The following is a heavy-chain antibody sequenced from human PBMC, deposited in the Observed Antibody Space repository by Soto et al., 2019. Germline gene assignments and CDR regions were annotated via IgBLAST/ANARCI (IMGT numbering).Heavy chain of an antibody. J-gene: IGHJ4*02. CDR3: ARDRSIAVAADFDY. CDR1: GGSISSYY. D-gene: IGHD6-19*01. Sequence: SETLSLTCTVSGGSISSYYWRWMRLPPGKGLEWIGYIYYSGSTNYNPSLKSRVTISVDTSKNQFSLKLSSVTAADTAVYYCARDRSIAVAADFDYWGQGTLVTVSS. V-gene: IGHV4-59*01. CDR2: IYYSGST.